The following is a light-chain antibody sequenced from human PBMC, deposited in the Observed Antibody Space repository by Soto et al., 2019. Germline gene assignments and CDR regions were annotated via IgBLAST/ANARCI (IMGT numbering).Light chain of an antibody. CDR1: QSVSSAY. V-gene: IGKV3-20*01. CDR3: QQHGSSPELT. Sequence: EIVLTQSPGTLSLSPGERATLSCRASQSVSSAYLAWYQHKPGQAPRLLIFGGSSRATGIPDRFSGSGSGTDFTLTISRLEPEDFAVYYCQQHGSSPELTFGGGTKVDIK. J-gene: IGKJ4*01. CDR2: GGS.